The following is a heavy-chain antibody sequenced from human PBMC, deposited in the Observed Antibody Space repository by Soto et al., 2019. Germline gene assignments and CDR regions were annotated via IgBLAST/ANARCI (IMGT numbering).Heavy chain of an antibody. CDR1: GGSISSSNYY. V-gene: IGHV4-39*01. Sequence: QLQLQESGPGLVKPSETLSLTCTVSGGSISSSNYYWGWIRQPPGKGLEWIGNIYYRGITHYNPSLRSRVTISGDTSKNQISLKMSSVTAADTAVYYCARFPDRISGGYAYYFDYWGQGTLVTASS. D-gene: IGHD3-16*01. CDR2: IYYRGIT. CDR3: ARFPDRISGGYAYYFDY. J-gene: IGHJ4*02.